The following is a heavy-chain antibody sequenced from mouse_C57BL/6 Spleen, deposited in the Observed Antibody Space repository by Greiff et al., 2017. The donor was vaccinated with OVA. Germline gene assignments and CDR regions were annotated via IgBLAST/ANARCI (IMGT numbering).Heavy chain of an antibody. D-gene: IGHD2-1*01. J-gene: IGHJ1*03. Sequence: QVQLQQSGAELVRPGTSVKMSCKASGYTFTNYWIGWAKQRPGHGLEWIGDIYPGGGYTNYNEKFKGKATLTAAKSSSTAYMQFSSLTSEDSAIYYCARGDFSHYGNYGYFDVWGTGTTVTVSS. CDR2: IYPGGGYT. CDR3: ARGDFSHYGNYGYFDV. CDR1: GYTFTNYW. V-gene: IGHV1-63*01.